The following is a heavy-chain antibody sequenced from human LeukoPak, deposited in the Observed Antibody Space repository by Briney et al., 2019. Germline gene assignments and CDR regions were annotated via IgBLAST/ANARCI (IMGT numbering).Heavy chain of an antibody. J-gene: IGHJ4*02. D-gene: IGHD1-26*01. CDR3: AKSGSYYYFDY. Sequence: GGSLRLSCTASGFTLSSYAMSWVRQAPGKGLEWVSLISGNAGSTYYADSVKGRFTISRDITKNTLYLQMNSLRAEDTATYYCAKSGSYYYFDYWGQGTLVTVSS. V-gene: IGHV3-23*01. CDR2: ISGNAGST. CDR1: GFTLSSYA.